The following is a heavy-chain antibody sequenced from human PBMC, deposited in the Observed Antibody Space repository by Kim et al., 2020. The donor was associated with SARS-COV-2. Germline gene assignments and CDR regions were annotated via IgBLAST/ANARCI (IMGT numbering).Heavy chain of an antibody. CDR1: GYTFTSYA. D-gene: IGHD3-10*01. V-gene: IGHV1-3*01. CDR2: INAGNGNT. CDR3: ARDRPYYGSGSYRFDP. J-gene: IGHJ5*02. Sequence: ASVKVSCKASGYTFTSYAMHWVRQAPGQRLEWMGWINAGNGNTKYSQKFQGRVTITRDTSASTAYMELSSLRSEDTAVYYCARDRPYYGSGSYRFDPWGQGTLVTVSS.